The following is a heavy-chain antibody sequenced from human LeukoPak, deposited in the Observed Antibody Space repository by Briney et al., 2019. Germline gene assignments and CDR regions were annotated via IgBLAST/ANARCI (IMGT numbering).Heavy chain of an antibody. CDR2: ISSSSSYI. Sequence: GGSLRLSCAASGFTFSSYSMNWVRQAPGKGLEWVSSISSSSSYIYHADSVKGRFTISRDNAKNSLYLQMNSLRAEDTAVYYCARDVRATGTNYYYYYGMDVWGQGTTVTVSS. CDR3: ARDVRATGTNYYYYYGMDV. CDR1: GFTFSSYS. V-gene: IGHV3-21*01. D-gene: IGHD3-9*01. J-gene: IGHJ6*02.